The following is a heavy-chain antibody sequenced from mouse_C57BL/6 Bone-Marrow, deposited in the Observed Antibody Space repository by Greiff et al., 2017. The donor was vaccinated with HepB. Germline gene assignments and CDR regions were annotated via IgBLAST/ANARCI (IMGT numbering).Heavy chain of an antibody. CDR1: GYTFTDYY. CDR2: INPYNGGT. J-gene: IGHJ3*01. Sequence: VQLKQSGPVLVKPGASVKMSCKASGYTFTDYYMNWVKQSHGKSLEWIGVINPYNGGTSYNQKFKGKATLTVDKSSSTAYMELNSLTSEDSAVYYCARSGNYDYDWFAYWGQGTLVTVSA. CDR3: ARSGNYDYDWFAY. V-gene: IGHV1-19*01. D-gene: IGHD2-4*01.